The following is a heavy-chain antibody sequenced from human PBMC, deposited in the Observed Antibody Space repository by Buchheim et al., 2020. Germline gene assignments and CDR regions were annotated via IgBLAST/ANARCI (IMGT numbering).Heavy chain of an antibody. V-gene: IGHV1-8*01. CDR2: MNPNSGNT. CDR1: GYTFTSYA. Sequence: QVQLVQSGAEVKKPGASVKVSCKASGYTFTSYAINWVRQATGQGLEWLGWMNPNSGNTGYAQKFQGRVTMTRNTSISTAYMELSSLRSEETSVYYCASHDAELTNHYGMDVWGQGTT. D-gene: IGHD2-8*01. CDR3: ASHDAELTNHYGMDV. J-gene: IGHJ6*02.